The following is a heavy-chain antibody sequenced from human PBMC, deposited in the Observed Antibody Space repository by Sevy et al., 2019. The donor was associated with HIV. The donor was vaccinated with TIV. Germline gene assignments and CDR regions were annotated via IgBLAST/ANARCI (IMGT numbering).Heavy chain of an antibody. CDR2: ISYDGSNK. D-gene: IGHD3-10*01. Sequence: GGSLRLSCAASGFTFSSYGMHWVRQAPGKGLEWVAVISYDGSNKYYADSVKGRFTISRDNSKNTLYLQMNSLRAEDTAVYYCAKDQLLWFGESYFDYWGQGTLVTVSS. CDR3: AKDQLLWFGESYFDY. CDR1: GFTFSSYG. V-gene: IGHV3-30*18. J-gene: IGHJ4*02.